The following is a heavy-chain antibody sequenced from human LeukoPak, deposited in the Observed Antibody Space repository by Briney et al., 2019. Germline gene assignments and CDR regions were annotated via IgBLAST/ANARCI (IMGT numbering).Heavy chain of an antibody. J-gene: IGHJ4*02. V-gene: IGHV3-7*05. Sequence: GGSLRLSCVDSGFTFRSYWMTWVRQAPGKGLEWVANIKEDGSEKYYVDSVKGRFTISRDNAKKSLYLQMNSLRAEDTAVYHCARVLYGYFDYWGQGTLVTVSS. CDR3: ARVLYGYFDY. D-gene: IGHD2/OR15-2a*01. CDR2: IKEDGSEK. CDR1: GFTFRSYW.